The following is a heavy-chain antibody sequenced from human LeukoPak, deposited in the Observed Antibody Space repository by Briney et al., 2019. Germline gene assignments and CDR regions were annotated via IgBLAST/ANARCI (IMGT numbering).Heavy chain of an antibody. CDR1: GFTFSSYA. CDR3: ARDLGDYVWGSYRYYFDY. J-gene: IGHJ4*02. Sequence: PGRSLRLSCAASGFTFSSYAMHWVRQAPGKGLEWVAVISYDGSNKYYADSVKGRFTISRDNSKNTLYLQMNSLRAEDTAVYYCARDLGDYVWGSYRYYFDYWGQGTLVTVSS. CDR2: ISYDGSNK. V-gene: IGHV3-30-3*01. D-gene: IGHD3-16*02.